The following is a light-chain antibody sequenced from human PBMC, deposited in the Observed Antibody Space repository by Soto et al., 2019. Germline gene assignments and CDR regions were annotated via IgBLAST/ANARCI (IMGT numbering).Light chain of an antibody. CDR1: SSNIGSHV. CDR3: AGWDDGLNGPV. Sequence: QSVLTQAPSASGTPGQRVTISCSGSSSNIGSHVVNWYQQLPGTAPKLLIYFNNQRPSGVPDRFSGSKSGTSASLAISGVQSEYEAEYICAGWDDGLNGPVFGGGTKLTVL. J-gene: IGLJ3*02. V-gene: IGLV1-44*01. CDR2: FNN.